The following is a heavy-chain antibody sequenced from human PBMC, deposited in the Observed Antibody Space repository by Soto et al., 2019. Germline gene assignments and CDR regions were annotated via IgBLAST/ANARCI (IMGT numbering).Heavy chain of an antibody. Sequence: GESLKISCKGSGYSFTSYWIGWVRQMPGKGLEWMGIIYPGDSDTRYSPSFQGQVTTSADKSISTAYLQWISLKASDTTMYYCARHSFTVSYYYYGMDVWGQGTTVTVSS. CDR3: ARHSFTVSYYYYGMDV. CDR2: IYPGDSDT. D-gene: IGHD4-4*01. V-gene: IGHV5-51*01. J-gene: IGHJ6*02. CDR1: GYSFTSYW.